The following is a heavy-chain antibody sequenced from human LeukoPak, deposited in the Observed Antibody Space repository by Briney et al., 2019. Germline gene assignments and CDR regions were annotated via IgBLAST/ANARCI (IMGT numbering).Heavy chain of an antibody. J-gene: IGHJ4*02. D-gene: IGHD2-8*02. CDR3: ARHGGVGVIPDFDY. CDR1: GYSISSSSYY. V-gene: IGHV4-39*01. CDR2: IYYSGST. Sequence: SVTLSLTCTVSGYSISSSSYYWGSIRQPPGRVLECIGSIYYSGSTYYNPSLKILVTMSVDTSKNQFSLKVSSVTAADTAVYYCARHGGVGVIPDFDYWGPGTLVTVSS.